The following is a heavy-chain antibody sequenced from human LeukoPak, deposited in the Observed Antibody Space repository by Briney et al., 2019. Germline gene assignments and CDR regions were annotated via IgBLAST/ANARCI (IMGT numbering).Heavy chain of an antibody. CDR1: GFTLSSFA. V-gene: IGHV3-23*01. D-gene: IGHD1-26*01. J-gene: IGHJ4*02. CDR3: AKRGAEVGATVAPGDY. Sequence: PGGSLRLSCAASGFTLSSFAMNWVRQAPGKGLEWVSAISGNGYAYYADSVKGRFTISRDNSKNTLYLQMNSLRAEDTAVYYCAKRGAEVGATVAPGDYWGQGTLVTVSS. CDR2: ISGNGYA.